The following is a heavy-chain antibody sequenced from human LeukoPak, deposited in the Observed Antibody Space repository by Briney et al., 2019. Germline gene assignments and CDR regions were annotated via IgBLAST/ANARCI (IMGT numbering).Heavy chain of an antibody. J-gene: IGHJ4*02. D-gene: IGHD2/OR15-2a*01. CDR1: GYSFADYW. CDR3: ARHSNNYCDY. CDR2: IYPGDSAT. Sequence: GESLKISCKGSGYSFADYWIGWVRQMPGKGLEWMGIIYPGDSATRYSPSFQGQVTISADESINTAYLQWSSLKASDTAMYYCARHSNNYCDYWGQGTLVTVSS. V-gene: IGHV5-51*01.